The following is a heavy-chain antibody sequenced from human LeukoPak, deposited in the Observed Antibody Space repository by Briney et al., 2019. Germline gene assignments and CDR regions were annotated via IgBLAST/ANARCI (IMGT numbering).Heavy chain of an antibody. CDR2: ISTSSSYI. J-gene: IGHJ5*02. CDR3: ARGADGVSSNSRGWFDP. D-gene: IGHD2-15*01. V-gene: IGHV3-21*01. CDR1: GFTFSSYT. Sequence: GGSLRLSCAASGFTFSSYTMNWVRQAPGKGLEWVSSISTSSSYIYYADSVKGRFTISRDNAKNSLYLQMNSLRAEDTAVYSCARGADGVSSNSRGWFDPWGQGTLVTVSS.